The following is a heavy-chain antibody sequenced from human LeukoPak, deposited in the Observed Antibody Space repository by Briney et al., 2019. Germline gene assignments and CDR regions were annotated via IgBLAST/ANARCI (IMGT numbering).Heavy chain of an antibody. J-gene: IGHJ4*02. D-gene: IGHD6-13*01. CDR3: ARGHADSSGSWYGRFDY. Sequence: GGSLRLSCAASGFTVSNNFMSWVRQAPGKGLEWVSVIYSGGTTYYADSVKGRFTISRDNSKNTLYLQMNSLRAEDTAVFYCARGHADSSGSWYGRFDYWGQGTLATVSS. CDR2: IYSGGTT. CDR1: GFTVSNNF. V-gene: IGHV3-53*01.